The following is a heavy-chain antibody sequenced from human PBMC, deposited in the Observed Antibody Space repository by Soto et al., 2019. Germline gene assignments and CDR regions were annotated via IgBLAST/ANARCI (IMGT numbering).Heavy chain of an antibody. CDR3: ARVGSTLAAGTPDY. CDR1: GFTFSDYY. D-gene: IGHD6-13*01. Sequence: PGGSLRLSCAASGFTFSDYYMSWFRQAPGKGLEWVSYISGSGSITHDADSVKGRFTISRDNAKNSLYLQMNSLRAEDTAIYYCARVGSTLAAGTPDYWGQGTLVTVSS. J-gene: IGHJ4*02. CDR2: ISGSGSIT. V-gene: IGHV3-11*01.